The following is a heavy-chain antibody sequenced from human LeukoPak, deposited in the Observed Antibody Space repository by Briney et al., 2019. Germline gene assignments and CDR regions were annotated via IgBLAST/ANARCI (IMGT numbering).Heavy chain of an antibody. V-gene: IGHV3-23*01. CDR3: AKGGSSYSEMDY. Sequence: GGSLRLSCAASGFTFSSYGMSWVRQAPGKGLEWVSGISGRGAGTYYADSVKGRFTISRDNSKNTLYLQMNSLRVEDTAVYYCAKGGSSYSEMDYWGQGTLVTVSS. D-gene: IGHD4-11*01. CDR2: ISGRGAGT. CDR1: GFTFSSYG. J-gene: IGHJ4*02.